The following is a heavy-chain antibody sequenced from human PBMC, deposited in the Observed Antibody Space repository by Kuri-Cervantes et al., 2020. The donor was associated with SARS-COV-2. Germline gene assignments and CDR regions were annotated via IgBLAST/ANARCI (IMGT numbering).Heavy chain of an antibody. CDR1: GYTFTSYY. D-gene: IGHD3-10*01. Sequence: ASVKVSCKASGYTFTSYYMHWVRQAPGQGLEWMGIINPSGGSTSYAQKVQGGVTMTRDTSTSTAYMELRSLRSDDTAVYYWSREKLSVLVRGFDPWGQGTLVTVSS. V-gene: IGHV1-46*01. CDR3: SREKLSVLVRGFDP. J-gene: IGHJ5*02. CDR2: INPSGGST.